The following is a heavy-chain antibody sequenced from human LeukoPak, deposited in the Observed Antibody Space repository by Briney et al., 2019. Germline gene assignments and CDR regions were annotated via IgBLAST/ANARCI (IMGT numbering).Heavy chain of an antibody. CDR3: ARDRDNYDSTHPSDI. D-gene: IGHD3-22*01. Sequence: SETLSLTCTVSGGSIRTYYWSWIRQPPGKGLEWIGFIYYTGSTIYSPSLRSRVTISIDTSKKQFSLKLRSVTAADTAVYFCARDRDNYDSTHPSDIWGQGTMVTVSS. J-gene: IGHJ3*02. V-gene: IGHV4-59*01. CDR1: GGSIRTYY. CDR2: IYYTGST.